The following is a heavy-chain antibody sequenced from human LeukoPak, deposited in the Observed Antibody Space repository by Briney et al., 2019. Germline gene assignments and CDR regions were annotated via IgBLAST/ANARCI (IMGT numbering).Heavy chain of an antibody. V-gene: IGHV4-34*01. J-gene: IGHJ5*02. D-gene: IGHD1-14*01. CDR3: ARDHPLSGGIDP. CDR2: INHSGST. Sequence: ASETLSLTCAVYGGSFSGYYWSWIRQPPGKGLEWIGEINHSGSTNYNPSLKSRVTISVDTSKNQFSLKLSSVTAADTAVYYCARDHPLSGGIDPWGQGTLVTVSS. CDR1: GGSFSGYY.